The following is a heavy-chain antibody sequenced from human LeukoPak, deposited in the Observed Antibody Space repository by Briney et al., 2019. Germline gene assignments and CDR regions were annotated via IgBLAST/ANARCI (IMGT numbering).Heavy chain of an antibody. V-gene: IGHV3-7*03. Sequence: PGGSLRLSCAASGFTFSDYYMSWIRQAPGKGLEWVANIKQDGSEKYYVDSVKGRFTISRDNAENSLRLQMNSLRAEDTAVYYCARAHYLVPTTYDYWGQGTLVTVSS. D-gene: IGHD5-12*01. CDR1: GFTFSDYY. CDR3: ARAHYLVPTTYDY. CDR2: IKQDGSEK. J-gene: IGHJ4*02.